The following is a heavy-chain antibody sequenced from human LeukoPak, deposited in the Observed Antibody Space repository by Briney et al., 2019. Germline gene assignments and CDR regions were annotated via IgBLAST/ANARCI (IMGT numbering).Heavy chain of an antibody. CDR1: GFTFSNAW. J-gene: IGHJ6*03. V-gene: IGHV3-15*01. CDR3: HSYCSGGSCYWVGYYYYYMDV. CDR2: IKSKTDGGTT. D-gene: IGHD2-15*01. Sequence: GGSLRLSCAASGFTFSNAWMSWVRQAPGKGLEWVGRIKSKTDGGTTDYAAPVKGRFTISRDDSKNTLYLQMNSLKTEDTAVYYCHSYCSGGSCYWVGYYYYYMDVWGKGTTVTISS.